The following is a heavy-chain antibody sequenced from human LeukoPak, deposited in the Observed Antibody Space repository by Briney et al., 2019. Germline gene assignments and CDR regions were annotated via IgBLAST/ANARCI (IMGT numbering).Heavy chain of an antibody. CDR2: INHSGST. CDR1: GGSFSGYY. Sequence: SETLSLTCAVYGGSFSGYYWSWLRQPPGKGLEWIGEINHSGSTNYNPSLKSRVTISVDTSKNQFSLKLSSVTAADTAVYYCARGSLDGGHSNLTFDYWGQGTLVTVSS. J-gene: IGHJ4*02. D-gene: IGHD4-23*01. CDR3: ARGSLDGGHSNLTFDY. V-gene: IGHV4-34*01.